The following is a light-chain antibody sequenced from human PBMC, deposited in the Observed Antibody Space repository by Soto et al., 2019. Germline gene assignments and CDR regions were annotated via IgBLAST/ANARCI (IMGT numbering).Light chain of an antibody. V-gene: IGKV3-15*01. Sequence: EIVMTQSPATLSVSPGERATLSCRARQSVSSYLAWYQQKPGQAPRLLIYVASTRATGIPARFSGSGSGTEFTLTISSLQSEDFAVYYCQQYNNWPPWTFGQGTKVEIK. CDR1: QSVSSY. J-gene: IGKJ1*01. CDR2: VAS. CDR3: QQYNNWPPWT.